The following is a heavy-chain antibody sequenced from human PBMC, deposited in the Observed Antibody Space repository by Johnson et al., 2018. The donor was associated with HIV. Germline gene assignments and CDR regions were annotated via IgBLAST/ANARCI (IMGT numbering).Heavy chain of an antibody. CDR3: ARGGEHLRAYAFDI. J-gene: IGHJ3*02. Sequence: VQLVESGGGLVQPGGSLRLSCAASGFTVSSNYMSWVRQAPGKGLEWVSVIYSGGSTYYADSVKGRFTISRDNSKNTLYLQMNSLRAEDTAVYSCARGGEHLRAYAFDIWGQGTMVTVSS. V-gene: IGHV3-66*01. CDR2: IYSGGST. CDR1: GFTVSSNY. D-gene: IGHD4-17*01.